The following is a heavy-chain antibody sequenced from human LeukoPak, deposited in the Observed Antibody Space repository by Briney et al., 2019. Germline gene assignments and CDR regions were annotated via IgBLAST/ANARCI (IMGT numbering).Heavy chain of an antibody. CDR3: AREVNGGSLGDY. CDR2: INAGNGNT. V-gene: IGHV1-3*01. CDR1: GYTFTSYA. J-gene: IGHJ4*02. Sequence: ASVKVSCKASGYTFTSYAMHWVRQAPGQRLERMGWINAGNGNTKYSQKFQGRVTITRDTSASTAYMELSSLRSEDTAVYYCAREVNGGSLGDYWGQGTLVTVSS. D-gene: IGHD2-15*01.